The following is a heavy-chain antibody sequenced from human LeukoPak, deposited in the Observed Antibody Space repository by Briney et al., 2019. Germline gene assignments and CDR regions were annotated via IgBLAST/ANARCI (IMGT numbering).Heavy chain of an antibody. CDR3: ARDSQLEGYYMDV. CDR1: GYTFTGYY. Sequence: GASVKVSCKASGYTFTGYYMHWVRQAPGQGLEWMGWINPNSGGTNYAQKFQGRVTMTRDTSISTAYMELSRLRSDDTAVYYCARDSQLEGYYMDVWGKGTTVTVSS. J-gene: IGHJ6*03. D-gene: IGHD1-1*01. V-gene: IGHV1-2*02. CDR2: INPNSGGT.